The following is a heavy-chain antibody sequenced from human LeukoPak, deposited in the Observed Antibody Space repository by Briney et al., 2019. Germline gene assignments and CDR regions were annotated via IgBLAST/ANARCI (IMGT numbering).Heavy chain of an antibody. Sequence: QPGGSLRLSCAASGFSVSNTYMSWVRQAPGKGLEWVSIIYSGGNTYYADSVKGRFTISRDNSKNTLYLQMNRLSPEDTAVYYCARGTVTAPDYWGQGTLVTVSS. CDR2: IYSGGNT. CDR3: ARGTVTAPDY. J-gene: IGHJ4*02. CDR1: GFSVSNTY. D-gene: IGHD2-21*02. V-gene: IGHV3-53*01.